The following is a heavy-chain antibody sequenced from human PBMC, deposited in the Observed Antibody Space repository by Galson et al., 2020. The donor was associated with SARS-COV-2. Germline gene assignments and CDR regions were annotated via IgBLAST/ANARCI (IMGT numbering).Heavy chain of an antibody. CDR3: AHGSGYCDSSGYYSPDAFDI. CDR1: GFSLSKSGEG. Sequence: KMSGPTLVKPTQTLTLTCDFSGFSLSKSGEGVGWIRQPSGKPLEWLALIYWDDDKRYSPTLKSRLTITKDTSKNQVVLTITNMDPVDTATYYGAHGSGYCDSSGYYSPDAFDIWGQGTMVTVSS. D-gene: IGHD3-22*01. CDR2: IYWDDDK. V-gene: IGHV2-5*02. J-gene: IGHJ3*02.